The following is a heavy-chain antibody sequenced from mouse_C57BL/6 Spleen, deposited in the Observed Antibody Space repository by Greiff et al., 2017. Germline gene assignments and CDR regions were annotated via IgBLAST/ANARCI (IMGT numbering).Heavy chain of an antibody. V-gene: IGHV5-17*01. D-gene: IGHD2-14*01. CDR2: ISSGSSTI. J-gene: IGHJ4*01. CDR1: GFTFSDYG. Sequence: EVKLVESGGGLVKPGGSLKLSCAASGFTFSDYGMHWVRQAPEKGLEWVAYISSGSSTIYYADTVKGRFTISRDNAKNTLFLQMTSLRSEDTAMYYCAKYLVRAMDYWGQETSVTVSS. CDR3: AKYLVRAMDY.